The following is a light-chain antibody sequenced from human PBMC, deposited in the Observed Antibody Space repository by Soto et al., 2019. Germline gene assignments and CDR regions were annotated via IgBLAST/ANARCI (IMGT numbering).Light chain of an antibody. J-gene: IGLJ1*01. V-gene: IGLV2-14*03. Sequence: QSVLTQPASVSGSPGQSITISCTGTSSDVGGYNYVSWYQHHPGKAPKLMIFDVNHRPSGVSNRFSGSKSGNTASLTISGLQAEDEADYYCASYTSFGALVVFGTGTKLTVL. CDR2: DVN. CDR1: SSDVGGYNY. CDR3: ASYTSFGALVV.